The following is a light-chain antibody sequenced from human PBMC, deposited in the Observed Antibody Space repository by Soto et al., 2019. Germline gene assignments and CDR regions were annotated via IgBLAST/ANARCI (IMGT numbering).Light chain of an antibody. J-gene: IGKJ5*01. Sequence: EIVLTQSPGTLSLSPGERATLSCRASQSVSSSYLAWYQQKPGQAPRHLIYGASSRATGIPDRFSGSGSGTDFTLTISRLEPEYCAVYYCQQYGSSFTFGQGTRLEIK. V-gene: IGKV3-20*01. CDR1: QSVSSSY. CDR2: GAS. CDR3: QQYGSSFT.